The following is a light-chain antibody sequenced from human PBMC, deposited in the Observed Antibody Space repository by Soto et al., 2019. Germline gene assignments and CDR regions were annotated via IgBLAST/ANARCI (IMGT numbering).Light chain of an antibody. CDR2: GAS. CDR1: QSVSSSY. V-gene: IGKV3-20*01. J-gene: IGKJ1*01. CDR3: QQYGSSPWT. Sequence: IVLTRSPGTLSLSPGERATLSCRASQSVSSSYLAWYQQKPGQAPRPLIYGASSRAIGIPDRFSGSGSGTDFTLTISRLEPEDFAVYYCQQYGSSPWTFGQGTKVDIK.